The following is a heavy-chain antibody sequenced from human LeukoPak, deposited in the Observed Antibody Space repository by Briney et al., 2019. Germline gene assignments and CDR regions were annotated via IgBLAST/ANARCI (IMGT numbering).Heavy chain of an antibody. V-gene: IGHV1-18*01. CDR3: TEVAILAAKDMQVAFHV. J-gene: IGHJ3*01. CDR2: ISPYNGNT. D-gene: IGHD3-3*02. CDR1: GYTFNTYG. Sequence: ASVKVSCKPYGYTFNTYGITWVRQAPGQGLEWMGWISPYNGNTNYAQKFQGRVTMTEDTSTYTAYMELRSLRSDDTAVYFCTEVAILAAKDMQVAFHVWGQGTKVTVSS.